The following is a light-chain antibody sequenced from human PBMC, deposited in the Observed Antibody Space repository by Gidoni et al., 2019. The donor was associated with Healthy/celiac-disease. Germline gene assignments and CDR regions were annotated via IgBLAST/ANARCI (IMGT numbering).Light chain of an antibody. Sequence: DIQMTQSPSSLSASVGDRVTITCRASQSISRYLNWYQQKPGKAPKLLIYAASSLQSGVPSRFSGSGSGTDFTLTISSLQPEDFATYSCQQSYSNPQYTFGQGTKLEIK. CDR3: QQSYSNPQYT. J-gene: IGKJ2*01. CDR2: AAS. CDR1: QSISRY. V-gene: IGKV1-39*01.